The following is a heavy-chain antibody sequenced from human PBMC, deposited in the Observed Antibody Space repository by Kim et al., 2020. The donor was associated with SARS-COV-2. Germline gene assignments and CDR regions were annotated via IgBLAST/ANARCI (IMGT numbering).Heavy chain of an antibody. J-gene: IGHJ4*02. CDR2: IARSGGDM. Sequence: GGSLRLSCAASGFTLTNNGMHWVRQAPGKGLEWVSAIARSGGDMFYADTVKGRFTISRDISKNTLYLQMNSLRAEDTALSYCAKGTFLSYYDSSGLDHWGQGTLVTVSS. CDR3: AKGTFLSYYDSSGLDH. V-gene: IGHV3-23*01. CDR1: GFTLTNNG. D-gene: IGHD3-22*01.